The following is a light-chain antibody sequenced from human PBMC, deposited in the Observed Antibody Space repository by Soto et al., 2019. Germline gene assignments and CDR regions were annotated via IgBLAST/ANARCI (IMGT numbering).Light chain of an antibody. V-gene: IGLV2-14*01. Sequence: QSALTQPASASGSPRQSITISCAGTSSDVGGYNYVSWYQQHPGKAPKLIIFEVSNRPSGVSNRFSASKSVNTASLTISGLQTEDEADYFCSSYTSSNTYVFGTGTKVTVL. J-gene: IGLJ1*01. CDR1: SSDVGGYNY. CDR3: SSYTSSNTYV. CDR2: EVS.